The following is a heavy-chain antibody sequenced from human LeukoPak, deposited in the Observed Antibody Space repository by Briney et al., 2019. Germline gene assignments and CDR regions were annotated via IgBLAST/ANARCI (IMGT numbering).Heavy chain of an antibody. V-gene: IGHV4-38-2*02. CDR1: GYSVSSGYY. D-gene: IGHD1-26*01. CDR2: IYHSGDT. J-gene: IGHJ6*02. Sequence: PSETLSLTCTVSGYSVSSGYYWGWIRQPPGKGLEWIASIYHSGDTYYNPSLRSRVTISLDTSKNQLSLKLSSVTAADTAVYYCARDRDSGSYYPLRMDVWGQGTTVTVSS. CDR3: ARDRDSGSYYPLRMDV.